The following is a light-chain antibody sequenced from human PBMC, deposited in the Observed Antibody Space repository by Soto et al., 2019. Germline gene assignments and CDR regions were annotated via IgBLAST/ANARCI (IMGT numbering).Light chain of an antibody. Sequence: QSVLTQSPSVSGAPRQSVNISWSGNNSNIGSNAVHWYQQLPGKAPKLLMYYNDMLPSGVSDRFSGSKSGTSASLAISGLQSEDEGDYYCATWDDRLTAWVFGSGTKLTVL. V-gene: IGLV1-36*01. CDR1: NSNIGSNA. J-gene: IGLJ3*02. CDR3: ATWDDRLTAWV. CDR2: YND.